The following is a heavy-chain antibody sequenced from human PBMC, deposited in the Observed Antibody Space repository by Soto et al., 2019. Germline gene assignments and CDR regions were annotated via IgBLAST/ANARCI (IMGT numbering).Heavy chain of an antibody. CDR2: IWYDGSNK. Sequence: LRLSCAASGFTFSSYGMHWVRQAPGKGLEWVAVIWYDGSNKYYADSVKGRFTISRDNSKNTLYLQMNSLRAEDTAVYYCARDDRFFQPWGQGTLVTVSS. CDR1: GFTFSSYG. CDR3: ARDDRFFQP. D-gene: IGHD3-3*01. V-gene: IGHV3-33*01. J-gene: IGHJ5*02.